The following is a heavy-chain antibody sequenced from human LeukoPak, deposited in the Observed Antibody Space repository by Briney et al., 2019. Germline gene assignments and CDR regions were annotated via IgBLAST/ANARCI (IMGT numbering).Heavy chain of an antibody. Sequence: GGSLRLSCAASGFTFSSYSMNWVRQAPGKGLEWVSSISSSSSYIYYADSVKGRFTISRDNAKSSLYLQMNSLRAEDTAVYYCARDPAARPRDFDYWGQGTLVTVSS. D-gene: IGHD6-25*01. J-gene: IGHJ4*02. CDR2: ISSSSSYI. V-gene: IGHV3-21*01. CDR1: GFTFSSYS. CDR3: ARDPAARPRDFDY.